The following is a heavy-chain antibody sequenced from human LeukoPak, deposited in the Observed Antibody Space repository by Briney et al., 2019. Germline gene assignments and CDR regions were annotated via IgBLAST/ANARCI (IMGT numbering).Heavy chain of an antibody. D-gene: IGHD5-12*01. CDR2: IYHGGRT. J-gene: IGHJ6*03. V-gene: IGHV4-38-2*02. CDR3: ARDIVATRWYYYYYMDV. Sequence: KTSETLSLTCTVSGYSISSGYYWGWIRQTPGKGLEWIGYIYHGGRTDYNPSLKSRVTISVDTSKNQFSLKLSSVTAADTAVYYCARDIVATRWYYYYYMDVWGKGTTVTVSS. CDR1: GYSISSGYY.